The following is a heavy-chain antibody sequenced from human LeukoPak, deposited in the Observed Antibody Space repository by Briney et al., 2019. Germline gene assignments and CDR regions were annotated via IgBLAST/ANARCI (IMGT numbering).Heavy chain of an antibody. CDR3: ARVGYSSGSYYCDY. CDR1: GFTVRNNY. CDR2: IYRGGST. D-gene: IGHD5-18*01. Sequence: GGSVRLSCAAWGFTVRNNYMRRVRQAPAKGREWASVIYRGGSTYYADSVKGRFIISRHNSKNTLDLQMNSLRAEDTAVYFCARVGYSSGSYYCDYWGQGTLVSVSS. V-gene: IGHV3-66*01. J-gene: IGHJ4*02.